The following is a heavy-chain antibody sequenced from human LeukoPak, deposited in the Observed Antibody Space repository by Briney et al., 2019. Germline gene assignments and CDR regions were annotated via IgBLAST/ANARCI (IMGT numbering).Heavy chain of an antibody. CDR1: GFTFSRYA. CDR3: AKDRPHSSSWYYFDY. V-gene: IGHV3-23*01. Sequence: GGSLRLSCAASGFTFSRYAMSWVRQAPGKGLEWVSAISGSGGSTDCADSVKGRFTISRDNSKNTLYLQMNSLRAEDTAVYYCAKDRPHSSSWYYFDYWGQGTLVTVSS. J-gene: IGHJ4*02. D-gene: IGHD6-13*01. CDR2: ISGSGGST.